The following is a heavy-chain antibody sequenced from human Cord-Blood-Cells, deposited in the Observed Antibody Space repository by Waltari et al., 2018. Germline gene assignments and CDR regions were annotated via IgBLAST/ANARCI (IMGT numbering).Heavy chain of an antibody. CDR2: ISWDSGSI. Sequence: EVQLVESGGGLVQPGRSLRLSCAASGFTFDDYAMYWVREAPGTGLVWGYGISWDSGSIGDADSCKGRFNISSDNAKNSLYLQMNSLRAEDTALYYCAKDSDFWSGYYGAFDIWGQGTMVTVSS. CDR1: GFTFDDYA. CDR3: AKDSDFWSGYYGAFDI. V-gene: IGHV3-9*01. D-gene: IGHD3-3*01. J-gene: IGHJ3*02.